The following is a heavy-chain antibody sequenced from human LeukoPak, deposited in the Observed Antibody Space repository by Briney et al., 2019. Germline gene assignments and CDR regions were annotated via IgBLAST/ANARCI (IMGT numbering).Heavy chain of an antibody. CDR3: AKHRDIFYYFDY. D-gene: IGHD2-15*01. CDR1: GFTFSTST. Sequence: GGSLRLSCAASGFTFSTSTMNWVRQAPGKGLEWVSAISGSGGSTYYADSVKGRFTISRDNSKNTLYLQMNSLRAEDTAVYYCAKHRDIFYYFDYWGQGTLVTVSS. J-gene: IGHJ4*02. CDR2: ISGSGGST. V-gene: IGHV3-23*01.